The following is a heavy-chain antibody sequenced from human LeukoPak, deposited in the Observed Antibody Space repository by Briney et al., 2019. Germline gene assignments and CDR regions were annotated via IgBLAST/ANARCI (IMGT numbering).Heavy chain of an antibody. CDR2: IYYSGST. Sequence: SETLSLTCIVSGGSISSYYWSWIRQPPGKGLEWIGYIYYSGSTNYNPSLKSRVTISVDTSKNQFSLKLGSVTAADTAVYYCARGPPRGSGWYFTHVDYWGQGTLVTVSS. D-gene: IGHD6-19*01. CDR1: GGSISSYY. J-gene: IGHJ4*02. CDR3: ARGPPRGSGWYFTHVDY. V-gene: IGHV4-59*01.